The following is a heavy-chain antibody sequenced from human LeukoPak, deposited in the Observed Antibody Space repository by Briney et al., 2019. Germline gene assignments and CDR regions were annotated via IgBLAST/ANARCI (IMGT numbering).Heavy chain of an antibody. D-gene: IGHD2-2*01. CDR3: AKVDAGLNRGSTSSTNLYYYYYGIDV. V-gene: IGHV3-30*02. Sequence: PGGSLRLSCAASGFTFSSYGMHWVRQAPGKGLEWVAFIRYDGSNKYYADSVRGRFTISRDNSKNTLYLQINSLRAEDTAVYYCAKVDAGLNRGSTSSTNLYYYYYGIDVWGQGTTVTVSS. CDR1: GFTFSSYG. CDR2: IRYDGSNK. J-gene: IGHJ6*02.